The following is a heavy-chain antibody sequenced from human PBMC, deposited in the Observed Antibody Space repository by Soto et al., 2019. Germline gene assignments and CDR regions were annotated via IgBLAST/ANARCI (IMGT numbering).Heavy chain of an antibody. D-gene: IGHD2-21*01. CDR3: AREEVVRYFGV. V-gene: IGHV4-59*02. CDR2: IHYSGST. J-gene: IGHJ4*02. CDR1: GGSVSSYY. Sequence: ASETLSLTCTVSGGSVSSYYWSWIRQPPGKGLEWIGYIHYSGSTSNPSLKSRVTISVDASKNQVSLKMSSVTAADTAVYYCAREEVVRYFGVWGQGTLVTVSS.